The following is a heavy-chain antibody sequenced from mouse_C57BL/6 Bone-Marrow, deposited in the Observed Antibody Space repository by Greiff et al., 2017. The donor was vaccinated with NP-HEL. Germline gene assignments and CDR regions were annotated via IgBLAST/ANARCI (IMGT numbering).Heavy chain of an antibody. CDR1: GYTFTSYW. Sequence: QVQLQQPGAELVKPGASVKLSCKASGYTFTSYWMHWVKQRPGQGLEWIGMIHPNSGSTNYNEKFKSKATLTVDKSSSTAYMQRSSLTSEDSAVYYCARGELLRSWFAYWGQGTLVTVSA. V-gene: IGHV1-64*01. D-gene: IGHD1-1*01. CDR2: IHPNSGST. J-gene: IGHJ3*01. CDR3: ARGELLRSWFAY.